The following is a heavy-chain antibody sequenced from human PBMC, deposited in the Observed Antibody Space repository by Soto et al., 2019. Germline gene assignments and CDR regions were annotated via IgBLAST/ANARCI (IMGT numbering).Heavy chain of an antibody. Sequence: SVKVSCKASGGTFSSYAISWVRQAPGQGLEWMGGIIPIFGTANYAQKFQGRVTITADESTSTAYMELSSLRSEDTAVYYCARVDSYGSGYYYYYYRMDVWGQGTTVTVSS. D-gene: IGHD5-18*01. J-gene: IGHJ6*02. CDR2: IIPIFGTA. CDR1: GGTFSSYA. CDR3: ARVDSYGSGYYYYYYRMDV. V-gene: IGHV1-69*13.